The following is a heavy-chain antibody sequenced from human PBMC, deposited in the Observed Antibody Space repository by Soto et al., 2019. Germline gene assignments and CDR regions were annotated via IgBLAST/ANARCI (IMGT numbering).Heavy chain of an antibody. CDR1: GFTFSSYA. D-gene: IGHD3-10*01. J-gene: IGHJ5*02. V-gene: IGHV3-23*01. Sequence: EVQLLESGGGLVQPGGSLTLSCAASGFTFSSYAMSWVRQAPGKGLEWVSAISGGGTSTYYADSVRGRFTISRDNSRNTLYLQMNRLRAEDTAVYYCAKDAITMVRGANNWFDPWGQGTLVTVSS. CDR2: ISGGGTST. CDR3: AKDAITMVRGANNWFDP.